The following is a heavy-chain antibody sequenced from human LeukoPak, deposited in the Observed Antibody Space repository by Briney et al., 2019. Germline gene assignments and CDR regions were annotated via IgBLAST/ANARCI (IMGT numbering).Heavy chain of an antibody. V-gene: IGHV4-39*01. J-gene: IGHJ6*03. CDR1: GDSISSSIYY. CDR2: IFYSGSA. CDR3: ARRVVGGYRNYYYYYYMDV. D-gene: IGHD5-12*01. Sequence: SETLSLTCIVSGDSISSSIYYWGWIRQPPGKGLEWIGSIFYSGSAYYNPSLKSRVTMSVDTSKNQLSLKLSSVTAADTAVYYCARRVVGGYRNYYYYYYMDVWGKGTTVTISS.